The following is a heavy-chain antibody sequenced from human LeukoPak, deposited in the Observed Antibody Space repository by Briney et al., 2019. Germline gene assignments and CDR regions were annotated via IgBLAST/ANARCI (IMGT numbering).Heavy chain of an antibody. J-gene: IGHJ4*02. CDR1: GYIFTDYY. CDR2: ISAYNGNT. Sequence: GASVKVSCKTSGYIFTDYYIHWVRQAPGQGLEWMGWISAYNGNTNYAQKLQGRVTMTTDTSTSTAYMELRSLRSDDTAVYYCARDIRGPIAAVGSPALDYWGQGTLVTVSS. CDR3: ARDIRGPIAAVGSPALDY. V-gene: IGHV1-18*04. D-gene: IGHD6-13*01.